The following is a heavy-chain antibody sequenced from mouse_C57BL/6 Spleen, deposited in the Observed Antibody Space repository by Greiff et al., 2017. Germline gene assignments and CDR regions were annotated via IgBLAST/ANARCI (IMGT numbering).Heavy chain of an antibody. J-gene: IGHJ2*01. Sequence: VQLQQSGPVLVKPGASVKMSCKASGYTFTDYYMNWVKQSHGKSLEWIGVINPYNGGTSYNQKFKGKATLTVDKSSSTAYMELNSLTSEDSAVYYCARWIYDGFYYCDYWGQGTTLTVSS. CDR1: GYTFTDYY. D-gene: IGHD2-3*01. V-gene: IGHV1-19*01. CDR3: ARWIYDGFYYCDY. CDR2: INPYNGGT.